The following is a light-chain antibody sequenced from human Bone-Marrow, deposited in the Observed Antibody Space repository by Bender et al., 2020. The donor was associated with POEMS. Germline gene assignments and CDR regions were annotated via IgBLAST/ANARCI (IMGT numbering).Light chain of an antibody. CDR2: HDT. V-gene: IGLV3-1*01. CDR1: NLGNGY. CDR3: QSYDRSLSGPV. J-gene: IGLJ2*01. Sequence: SYELTQPPSVSVSPGQTASITCSGNNLGNGYASWYQQKPGQSPVVVIYHDTKRPSGIPARFSGSDSGDTATLTISATQAEDEADYYCQSYDRSLSGPVFGGGTKLTVL.